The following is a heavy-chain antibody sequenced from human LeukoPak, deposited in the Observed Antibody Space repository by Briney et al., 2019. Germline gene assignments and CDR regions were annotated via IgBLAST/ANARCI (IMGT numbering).Heavy chain of an antibody. CDR3: ASQSAGVY. CDR1: GGSFSGYY. CDR2: INHSGST. Sequence: SETLSLTCAVYGGSFSGYYWSWIRQPPGKGLEWIGEINHSGSTNYNPSLKSRVTISVDTSKNQFSLKLSSVTAADTAVYYCASQSAGVYWGQGTLVTVSS. J-gene: IGHJ4*02. D-gene: IGHD6-13*01. V-gene: IGHV4-34*01.